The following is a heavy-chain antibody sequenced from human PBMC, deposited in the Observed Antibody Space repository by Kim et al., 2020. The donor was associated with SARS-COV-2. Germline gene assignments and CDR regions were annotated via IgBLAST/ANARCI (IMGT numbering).Heavy chain of an antibody. CDR1: GGSISSSSYY. J-gene: IGHJ6*02. D-gene: IGHD6-13*01. Sequence: SETLSLTCTVSGGSISSSSYYWGWIRPPPGQGLEWIGSIYSRGNTYYNPSLKTRVIISVDTYKNQFSLNVTSMTAADTAVYYCARHRSSRWNTVYDYGMDVGGRGTAVTLSS. V-gene: IGHV4-39*01. CDR2: IYSRGNT. CDR3: ARHRSSRWNTVYDYGMDV.